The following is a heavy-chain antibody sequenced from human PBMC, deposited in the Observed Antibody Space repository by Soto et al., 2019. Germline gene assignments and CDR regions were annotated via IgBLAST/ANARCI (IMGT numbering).Heavy chain of an antibody. CDR3: AKGLGILDY. CDR1: GFTFSS. D-gene: IGHD3-9*01. CDR2: ISGSGGST. V-gene: IGHV3-23*01. J-gene: IGHJ4*02. Sequence: EVQLLESGGGLVQPGGSLRLSCAASGFTFSSMSWVRQAPGKGLEWVSAISGSGGSTYYADSVKGRFTISRDNSKNTVYLQMSSLRAEDTAVYYCAKGLGILDYWGQGTLVTVSS.